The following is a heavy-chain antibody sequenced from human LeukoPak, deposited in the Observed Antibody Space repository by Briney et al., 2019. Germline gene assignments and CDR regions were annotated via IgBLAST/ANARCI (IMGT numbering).Heavy chain of an antibody. CDR3: ARHDPTRDFDY. CDR1: RCSISSSSYY. J-gene: IGHJ4*02. CDR2: IYYSGST. D-gene: IGHD5-12*01. Sequence: PSETLSLTCTVSRCSISSSSYYWGWIRQPPGKGLEWIGSIYYSGSTYYNPSLKSRVTISVDTSKNQFSLKLSSVTAADPAVYYCARHDPTRDFDYWGQGTLVTVSS. V-gene: IGHV4-39*01.